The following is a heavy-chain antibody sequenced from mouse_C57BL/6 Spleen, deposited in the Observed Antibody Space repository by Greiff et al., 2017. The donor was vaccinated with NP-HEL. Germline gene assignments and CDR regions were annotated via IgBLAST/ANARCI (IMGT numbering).Heavy chain of an antibody. Sequence: EVQRVESGGDLVKPGGSLKLSCAASGFTFSSYGMSWVRQTPDQRLEWVATISSGGSYTYYPDSVKGRFTISRDNATNTLYLQLSSLTSEEPAMFYCARHYYYGGSSNDSEKWGEGTTRTVSS. CDR3: ARHYYYGGSSNDSEK. V-gene: IGHV5-6*01. D-gene: IGHD1-1*01. J-gene: IGHJ2*01. CDR1: GFTFSSYG. CDR2: ISSGGSYT.